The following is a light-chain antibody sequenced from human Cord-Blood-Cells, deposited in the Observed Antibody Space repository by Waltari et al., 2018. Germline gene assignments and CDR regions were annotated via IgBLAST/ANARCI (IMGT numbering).Light chain of an antibody. Sequence: QPVLTQPPSVSGAPGQSVTISCPGSSSNIGAGYDVHWYQQLPGTPPKLLIYGNSNRPSGVPDRFSGSKSGTSASLAITGLQAEDEADYYCQSYDSSLSGSYVFGTGTKVTVL. CDR2: GNS. V-gene: IGLV1-40*01. CDR1: SSNIGAGYD. J-gene: IGLJ1*01. CDR3: QSYDSSLSGSYV.